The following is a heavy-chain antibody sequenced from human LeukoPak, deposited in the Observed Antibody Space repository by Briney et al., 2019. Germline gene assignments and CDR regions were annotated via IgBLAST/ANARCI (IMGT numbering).Heavy chain of an antibody. V-gene: IGHV1-8*01. CDR1: GYTFTSYD. CDR3: ARGARLPYSSVSDY. CDR2: MNPNSGDT. J-gene: IGHJ4*02. Sequence: ASVKVSCKASGYTFTSYDVNWVRQATGQGLEWMGWMNPNSGDTGSVEKFQGRVTMTRNTSISTAYMGLSSLRSDDTAVYFCARGARLPYSSVSDYWGQGTLVSVSS. D-gene: IGHD3-22*01.